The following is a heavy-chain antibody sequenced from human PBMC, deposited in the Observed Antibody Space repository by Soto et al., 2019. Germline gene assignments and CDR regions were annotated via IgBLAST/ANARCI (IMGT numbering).Heavy chain of an antibody. V-gene: IGHV1-18*01. D-gene: IGHD2-2*02. Sequence: ASVKVSCKASGGTFSNYGISWVRQAPGQGPEWMGWISVHNGNTNYAQKFQGRVTMSTDTSTSTAYLELRSLRADDSAVYYCARDWCSSTTCYTTGRWFDPWGQGTLVTVSS. CDR2: ISVHNGNT. CDR1: GGTFSNYG. CDR3: ARDWCSSTTCYTTGRWFDP. J-gene: IGHJ5*02.